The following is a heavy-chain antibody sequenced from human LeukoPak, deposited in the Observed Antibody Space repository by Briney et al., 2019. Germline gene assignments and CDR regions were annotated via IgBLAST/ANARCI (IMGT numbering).Heavy chain of an antibody. CDR1: VFTFTSYG. Sequence: PGGSRRLSCTAAVFTFTSYGMNWVRQAPGKGVEGVSFIDTSGSYIYYGDSLKGRVTISRDNAKNSLYLQMNGLRAEDTAVYYCARGRSITLLRGVAMSDGFDIWGQGAMVTVSS. CDR2: IDTSGSYI. CDR3: ARGRSITLLRGVAMSDGFDI. V-gene: IGHV3-21*01. J-gene: IGHJ3*02. D-gene: IGHD3-10*01.